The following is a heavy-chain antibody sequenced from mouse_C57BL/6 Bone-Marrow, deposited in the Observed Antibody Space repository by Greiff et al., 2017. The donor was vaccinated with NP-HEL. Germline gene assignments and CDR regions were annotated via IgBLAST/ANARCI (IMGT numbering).Heavy chain of an antibody. D-gene: IGHD1-1*01. J-gene: IGHJ3*01. Sequence: QVQLQQSGTELVKPGASVKLSCKASGYTFTSYWMHWVKQRPGQGLEWIGNINPSNGGTNYNEKFKSKATLTVDKSSSTAYMQLSSLTSEDSAVYYCARGHYYGSRRAWFAYWGQGTLVTVSA. V-gene: IGHV1-53*01. CDR2: INPSNGGT. CDR3: ARGHYYGSRRAWFAY. CDR1: GYTFTSYW.